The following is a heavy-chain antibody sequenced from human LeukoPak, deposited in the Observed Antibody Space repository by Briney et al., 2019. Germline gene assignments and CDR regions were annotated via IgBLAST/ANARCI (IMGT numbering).Heavy chain of an antibody. CDR2: ISANSGDT. D-gene: IGHD2-15*01. CDR3: ARDRWSAFDY. J-gene: IGHJ4*02. V-gene: IGHV1-18*01. Sequence: ASVEVSCKASGYTFTINGISWVRQAPGRGLEWMGWISANSGDTIYAEKFHGRVTLTRDTSTGTAYMELNSLTYDDTAVYYCARDRWSAFDYWGQGTLVTVSS. CDR1: GYTFTING.